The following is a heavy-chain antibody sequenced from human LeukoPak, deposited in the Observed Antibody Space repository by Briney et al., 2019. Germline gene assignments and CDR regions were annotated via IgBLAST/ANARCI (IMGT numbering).Heavy chain of an antibody. CDR2: IYYSGST. CDR1: GXSVSSGSYY. Sequence: PSETLSLTCTVSGXSVSSGSYYWNWIRQPPGKGLEWIGYIYYSGSTNYNPSLKSRVTISVDTSKNQFSLKLSSVTAADTAVYYCARENDAFDIWGQGTMVTVSS. CDR3: ARENDAFDI. V-gene: IGHV4-61*01. J-gene: IGHJ3*02.